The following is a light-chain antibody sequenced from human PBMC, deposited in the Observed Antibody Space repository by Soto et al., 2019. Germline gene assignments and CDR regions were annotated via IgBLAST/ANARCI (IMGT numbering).Light chain of an antibody. CDR1: SSDVGSYNL. CDR2: EGS. V-gene: IGLV2-23*01. Sequence: QSALTQPASVSGSPGQSITISCTGTSSDVGSYNLVSWYQQHPGKAPKLMIYEGSKRPSGVSNRFSGSKSGNTASLTIFGLQAEDEADYYCCSYAGSSTSVFGTGTKLTVL. CDR3: CSYAGSSTSV. J-gene: IGLJ1*01.